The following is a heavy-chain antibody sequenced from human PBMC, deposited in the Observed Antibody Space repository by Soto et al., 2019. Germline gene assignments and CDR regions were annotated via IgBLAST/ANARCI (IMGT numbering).Heavy chain of an antibody. D-gene: IGHD3-22*01. V-gene: IGHV3-11*06. J-gene: IGHJ4*02. CDR1: GFSFSDHY. Sequence: GGSLRLSCAASGFSFSDHYMSWIRQAPGKGLEWVSYISSSTFYTNYADSVKGRFTISRDNAKSSLYLQMNSLRAEDTAVYYCATDDSSVLEYFDYWGQGILVTVSS. CDR2: ISSSTFYT. CDR3: ATDDSSVLEYFDY.